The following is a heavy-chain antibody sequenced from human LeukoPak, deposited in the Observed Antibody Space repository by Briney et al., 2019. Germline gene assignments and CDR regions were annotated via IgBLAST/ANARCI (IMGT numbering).Heavy chain of an antibody. J-gene: IGHJ3*02. D-gene: IGHD3-22*01. Sequence: GGSLRLSCAASGFTVSSNYMTWVRQAPGKGLVWVSRINSDGSSTIYADSVKGRFIISRDNAKNSLYLQMNSLRAEDTAVYYCARAKFDSSRYYYRGFDIWGQGTMVTVSS. V-gene: IGHV3-74*01. CDR2: INSDGSST. CDR1: GFTVSSNY. CDR3: ARAKFDSSRYYYRGFDI.